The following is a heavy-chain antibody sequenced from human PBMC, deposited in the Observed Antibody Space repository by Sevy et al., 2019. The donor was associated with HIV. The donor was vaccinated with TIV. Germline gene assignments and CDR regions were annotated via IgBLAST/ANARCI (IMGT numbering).Heavy chain of an antibody. CDR2: ISWDGGST. CDR3: AKDMSGYCSSTSCYIDAFDI. J-gene: IGHJ3*02. CDR1: GFTFDDYT. Sequence: GGSLRLSCAASGFTFDDYTMHWVRQAPGKGLEWVSLISWDGGSTYYADSVKGRFTISRDNSKNSLYLQMNSLRTEDNALYYSAKDMSGYCSSTSCYIDAFDIWGQGTMVTVSS. D-gene: IGHD2-2*02. V-gene: IGHV3-43*01.